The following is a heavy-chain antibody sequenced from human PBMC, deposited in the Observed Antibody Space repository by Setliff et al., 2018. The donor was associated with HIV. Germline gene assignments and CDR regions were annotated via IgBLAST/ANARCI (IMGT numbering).Heavy chain of an antibody. CDR2: VYTSGST. Sequence: SETLFLTCTVSGDSISSGSYYWSWIRQPAGKGLEWIGHVYTSGSTNYNPSLNSRLTISIDTSRNQFSLKLSSVTAADSAVYYCARDYYNFQDMWGQGTMVTVSS. V-gene: IGHV4-61*09. J-gene: IGHJ3*02. D-gene: IGHD3-3*01. CDR3: ARDYYNFQDM. CDR1: GDSISSGSYY.